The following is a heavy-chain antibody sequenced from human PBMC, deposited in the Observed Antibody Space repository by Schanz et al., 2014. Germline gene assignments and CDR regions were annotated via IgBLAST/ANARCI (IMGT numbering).Heavy chain of an antibody. CDR2: ISGSGGST. V-gene: IGHV3-23*01. CDR3: AKGMGYCSGGTCYDYYYYGLDV. CDR1: GFTFSDYY. J-gene: IGHJ6*02. Sequence: EGQLLESGGGLIQPGGSLRLSCAASGFTFSDYYMSWIRQAPGKGLEWVSAISGSGGSTYYADSVKGRFTISRDNSKNTLYLQMNTLRAEDTAVFYCAKGMGYCSGGTCYDYYYYGLDVWGQGTTVTVSS. D-gene: IGHD2-15*01.